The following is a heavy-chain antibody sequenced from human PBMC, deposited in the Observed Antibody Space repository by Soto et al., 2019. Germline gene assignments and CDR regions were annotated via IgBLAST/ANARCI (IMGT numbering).Heavy chain of an antibody. V-gene: IGHV1-45*01. CDR3: TSGDYAGFDI. J-gene: IGHJ3*02. Sequence: QTQLVQSGAEVKKTGFAVKISCTAPGNTFPYRYVHWVRHPPGQAHEWMGWITPFNGNTIYVENSRDRVTITRDRSLNTVYLELLSLRFEDTAMYYCTSGDYAGFDIWGQGTMVTVSS. D-gene: IGHD4-17*01. CDR2: ITPFNGNT. CDR1: GNTFPYRY.